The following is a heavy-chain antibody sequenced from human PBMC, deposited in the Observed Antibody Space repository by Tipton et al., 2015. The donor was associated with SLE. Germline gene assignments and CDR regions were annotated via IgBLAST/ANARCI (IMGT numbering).Heavy chain of an antibody. J-gene: IGHJ3*02. D-gene: IGHD3-22*01. V-gene: IGHV4-39*07. CDR1: GGSISSSSYY. Sequence: TLSLTCTVSGGSISSSSYYWGWIRQPPGKGLEWIGSIYYSGSTNYNPSLKSRVTISVDTSKNQFSLKLSSVTAADTAVDYCARGYSYDSSGYPGAFDIWGQGTMVTVSS. CDR3: ARGYSYDSSGYPGAFDI. CDR2: IYYSGST.